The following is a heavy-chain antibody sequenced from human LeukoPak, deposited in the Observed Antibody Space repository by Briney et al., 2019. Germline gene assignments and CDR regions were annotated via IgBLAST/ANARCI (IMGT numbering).Heavy chain of an antibody. Sequence: SETLSLTCAVYGGSFSGYYWSWIRQPPGKGLEWIGEINHSGSTNYNPSLKSRVTISVDTSKNQFSLKLSSVTAADTAVYYCARGRYYYAPWGQGTMATVSS. CDR2: INHSGST. D-gene: IGHD3-10*01. V-gene: IGHV4-34*01. CDR3: ARGRYYYAP. J-gene: IGHJ3*01. CDR1: GGSFSGYY.